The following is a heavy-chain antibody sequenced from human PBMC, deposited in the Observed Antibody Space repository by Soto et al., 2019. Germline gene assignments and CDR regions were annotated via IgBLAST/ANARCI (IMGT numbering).Heavy chain of an antibody. D-gene: IGHD2-21*02. CDR1: GYTFTSYA. Sequence: QVQLVQSGAEVKKPGASVKVSCKASGYTFTSYAMHWVRQAPGQRLEWMGWINAGNGNTKYSQKFQGRVTITRDTSESPAYMELSSLRSEDTAVYYCARSIVVVTALDYWGQGTLVTVSS. J-gene: IGHJ4*02. CDR2: INAGNGNT. V-gene: IGHV1-3*01. CDR3: ARSIVVVTALDY.